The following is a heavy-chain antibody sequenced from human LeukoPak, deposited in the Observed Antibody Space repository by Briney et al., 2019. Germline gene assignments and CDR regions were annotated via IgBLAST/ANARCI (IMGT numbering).Heavy chain of an antibody. V-gene: IGHV1-8*03. CDR3: ARAGAYSSSWYDIDY. CDR2: MNPNSGNT. J-gene: IGHJ4*02. Sequence: ASVKVSCKASGYTFTSYDINWVRQATGQGLEWMGWMNPNSGNTGYAQKFQGRVTITRNTFISTAYMELSSLRSEDTAVYYCARAGAYSSSWYDIDYWGQGTLVTVSS. CDR1: GYTFTSYD. D-gene: IGHD6-13*01.